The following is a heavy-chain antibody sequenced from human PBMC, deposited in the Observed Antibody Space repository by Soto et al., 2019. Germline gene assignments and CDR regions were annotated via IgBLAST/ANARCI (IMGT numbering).Heavy chain of an antibody. CDR2: IYHSGST. V-gene: IGHV4-4*02. CDR3: AGMVRGPLWAFDI. CDR1: SGSISSSNW. J-gene: IGHJ3*02. Sequence: ASETLSLTCAVSSGSISSSNWWSWVRQPPGKGLEWIGEIYHSGSTNYNPSLKSRVTISVDKSKNQFSLKLSSVTAADTAVYYCAGMVRGPLWAFDIWGQGTMVTVSS. D-gene: IGHD3-10*01.